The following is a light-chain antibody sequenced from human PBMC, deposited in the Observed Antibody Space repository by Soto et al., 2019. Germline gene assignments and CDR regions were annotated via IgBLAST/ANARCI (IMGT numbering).Light chain of an antibody. V-gene: IGKV1-39*01. Sequence: DIQMTQSPSSLSASVGDRVTITCRASQSISSYLNWYQQKPGKAPKLLIYAASSLQSGVPSRFSGSGSGTDFTLTISSLQPEDFAVYYCQQYNNWPGRTFGPGTKVDIK. CDR3: QQYNNWPGRT. CDR2: AAS. CDR1: QSISSY. J-gene: IGKJ3*01.